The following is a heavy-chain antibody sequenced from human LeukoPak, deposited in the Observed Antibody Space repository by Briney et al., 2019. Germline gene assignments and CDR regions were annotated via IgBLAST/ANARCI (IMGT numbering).Heavy chain of an antibody. D-gene: IGHD3-10*01. CDR1: GGSISTYY. V-gene: IGHV4-39*07. CDR3: ARDLRTVQGGIDS. CDR2: IYYSGST. Sequence: SETLSLTCTVSGGSISTYYWSWIRQPPGKGLEWIGSIYYSGSTYYNPSLKSRGTISVDTSKNQFSLKLSSVTAADTAVYYCARDLRTVQGGIDSSGDRTLVT. J-gene: IGHJ5*01.